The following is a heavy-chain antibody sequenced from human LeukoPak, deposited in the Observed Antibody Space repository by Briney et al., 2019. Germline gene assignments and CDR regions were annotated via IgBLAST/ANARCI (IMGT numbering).Heavy chain of an antibody. J-gene: IGHJ4*02. Sequence: SVKVSCKASGGTFSSYAISWVRQAPGQGLEWMGGIIPIFATANYAQKFQGRVTITADESTSTAYMELSSLRSEDTAVYYCARARQYSYGIFDYWGQGTLVTVSS. D-gene: IGHD5-18*01. CDR3: ARARQYSYGIFDY. CDR2: IIPIFATA. V-gene: IGHV1-69*13. CDR1: GGTFSSYA.